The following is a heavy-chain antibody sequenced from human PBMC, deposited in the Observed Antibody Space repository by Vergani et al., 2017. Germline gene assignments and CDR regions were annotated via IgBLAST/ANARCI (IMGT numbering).Heavy chain of an antibody. J-gene: IGHJ3*02. CDR1: GFTFSSYA. Sequence: QVQLVESGGGVVQPGRSLRLSCAASGFTFSSYAMHWVRQAPGKGLEWVAVISYDGSNKYYADSVKGRFTISRDNSKNTLYLQMNSLRAEDTAMYYCARQRVVDAFDIWGQGTMVTVSS. D-gene: IGHD3-3*01. V-gene: IGHV3-30-3*01. CDR3: ARQRVVDAFDI. CDR2: ISYDGSNK.